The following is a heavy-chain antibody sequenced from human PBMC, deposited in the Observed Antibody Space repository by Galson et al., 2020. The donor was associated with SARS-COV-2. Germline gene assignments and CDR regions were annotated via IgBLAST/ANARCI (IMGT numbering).Heavy chain of an antibody. CDR2: IHSGGST. Sequence: WGSLTLSCPASGFTVSSNYMSWVRKGPGKGLERVSVIHSGGSTYYADYVTGRFTISRENSKNTLYLQMNSLRAEDTAVYYCARVTFDWFVEWFDPWGQGTLVTVSS. D-gene: IGHD3-9*01. J-gene: IGHJ5*02. CDR3: ARVTFDWFVEWFDP. CDR1: GFTVSSNY. V-gene: IGHV3-53*01.